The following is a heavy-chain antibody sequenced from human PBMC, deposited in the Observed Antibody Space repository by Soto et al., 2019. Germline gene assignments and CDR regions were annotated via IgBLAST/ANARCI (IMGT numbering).Heavy chain of an antibody. CDR1: GYTFTSYG. CDR3: ARGAAAAGTVNYYYYYGMDV. Sequence: QVQLVQSGAEVKTPGASVKVSCKASGYTFTSYGISWVRQAPGQGLEWMGWISAYNGNTNYAQKLQGRVTMTTDTSTSTAYMELRSLRSDDTAVYYCARGAAAAGTVNYYYYYGMDVWGQGTTVTVSS. CDR2: ISAYNGNT. J-gene: IGHJ6*02. D-gene: IGHD6-13*01. V-gene: IGHV1-18*04.